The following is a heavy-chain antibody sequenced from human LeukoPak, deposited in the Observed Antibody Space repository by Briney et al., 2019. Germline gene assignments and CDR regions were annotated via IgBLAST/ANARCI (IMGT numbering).Heavy chain of an antibody. Sequence: GGSLRLSCAASGFTVSSNYMSWVRQAPGKGLEWVSVIYSGGSTYYADSVKGRFTISRDNSKNTLYLQMNSLRAEDTAVYYCARDGGHYDFWSGPYFDYWGQGTLVTVSS. V-gene: IGHV3-53*01. D-gene: IGHD3-3*01. CDR2: IYSGGST. CDR1: GFTVSSNY. J-gene: IGHJ4*02. CDR3: ARDGGHYDFWSGPYFDY.